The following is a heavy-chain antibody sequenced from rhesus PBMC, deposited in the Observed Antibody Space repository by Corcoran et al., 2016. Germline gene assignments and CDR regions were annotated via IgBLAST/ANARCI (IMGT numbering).Heavy chain of an antibody. CDR2: IYGSSRST. Sequence: QVQLQESGPGVVKPSETLSLTCAVSGGSISDSYWWSWIRQPPGKGLEWIGYIYGSSRSTNYNPSLKSRVTISKDPSKNQFSLKRSSVTAADTAVYYCVRRGGVWGRGVLVTVSS. J-gene: IGHJ5-2*02. V-gene: IGHV4S10*01. CDR1: GGSISDSYW. CDR3: VRRGGV.